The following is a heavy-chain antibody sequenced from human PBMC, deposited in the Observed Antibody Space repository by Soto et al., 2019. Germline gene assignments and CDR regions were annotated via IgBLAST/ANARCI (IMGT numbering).Heavy chain of an antibody. CDR3: ARLYSSGSDADY. V-gene: IGHV4-39*01. CDR2: IYYSGST. D-gene: IGHD3-22*01. J-gene: IGHJ4*02. CDR1: GGSISSSSYY. Sequence: QLQLQESGPGLVKPSETLSLTCTVSGGSISSSSYYWGWIRQPPGKGLEWIGSIYYSGSTYYNPSLKRRVTISVDTSKNRFSLKLSSVTAADTAVYYCARLYSSGSDADYWGQGTLVTVSS.